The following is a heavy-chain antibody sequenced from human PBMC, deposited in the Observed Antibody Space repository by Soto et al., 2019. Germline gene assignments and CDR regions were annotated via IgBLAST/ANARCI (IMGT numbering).Heavy chain of an antibody. CDR1: GYTFTSYD. CDR3: ARGATYWVGLGEHPFDI. D-gene: IGHD2-21*01. Sequence: AXSVKVSCTCSGYTFTSYDSHWVRQATGQGLEWMGWMSPNSGNTGYAQKFQGRVTMIRNTSISTAYMELSSLRSEDTAVYYCARGATYWVGLGEHPFDIWGQGTMVTVSS. J-gene: IGHJ3*02. CDR2: MSPNSGNT. V-gene: IGHV1-8*01.